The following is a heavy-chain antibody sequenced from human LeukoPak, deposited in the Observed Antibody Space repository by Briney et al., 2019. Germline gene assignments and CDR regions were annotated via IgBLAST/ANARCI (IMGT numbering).Heavy chain of an antibody. Sequence: GGSLRLSCAASGFTFSSYGMHWVRQAPGKGLEWVAVIWYDGSNKYYADSVKGRFTISRDNSKNTLYLQMNSLRAEDTAVYYCARDLGVSISSSSDYYGMDVWGQGTTLTVSS. J-gene: IGHJ6*02. V-gene: IGHV3-33*01. CDR1: GFTFSSYG. D-gene: IGHD6-13*01. CDR2: IWYDGSNK. CDR3: ARDLGVSISSSSDYYGMDV.